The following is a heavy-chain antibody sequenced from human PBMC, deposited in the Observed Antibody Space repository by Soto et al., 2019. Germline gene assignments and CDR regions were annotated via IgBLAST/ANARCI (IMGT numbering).Heavy chain of an antibody. J-gene: IGHJ5*02. CDR2: VYWNDDK. V-gene: IGHV2-5*01. CDR1: GFSLSSSGVA. Sequence: SGPTLVNPTQTLTLTCTFSGFSLSSSGVAVGWIRQPPGKALEWLAVVYWNDDKYYSPSLKSRLTITKDTSKNQVDLTLTNMDPVDTATYYCANRRRDFPMCWLDPWGQGTQVTVSS. D-gene: IGHD3-10*02. CDR3: ANRRRDFPMCWLDP.